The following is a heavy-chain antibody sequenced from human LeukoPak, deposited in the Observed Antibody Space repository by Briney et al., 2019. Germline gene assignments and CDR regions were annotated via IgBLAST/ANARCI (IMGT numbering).Heavy chain of an antibody. CDR3: ARDRTLAVGGYYFDY. D-gene: IGHD1-26*01. CDR1: GYTFTSHD. V-gene: IGHV1-8*01. Sequence: ASVKVSCKASGYTFTSHDINWVRQATGQGLEWMGWMSPNSGDTGYAQKFQGRVTMTSDSSISTAYMELSSLRSEDTAVYYCARDRTLAVGGYYFDYWGQGTLVTVSS. J-gene: IGHJ4*02. CDR2: MSPNSGDT.